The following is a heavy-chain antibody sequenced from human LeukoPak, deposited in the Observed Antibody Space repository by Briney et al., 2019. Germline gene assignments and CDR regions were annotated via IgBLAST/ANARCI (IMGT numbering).Heavy chain of an antibody. Sequence: GGSLRLSCVASGFTFSGYAMSWVRQAPGKGLEWVSSLSGSGDSTYYADSVKGRFTISRYNSKNTLYLQMDSLRAEDTAIYFCAKEALLSYGDYTYVEFWGQGTLVTVSS. V-gene: IGHV3-23*01. CDR2: LSGSGDST. CDR1: GFTFSGYA. J-gene: IGHJ4*02. D-gene: IGHD4-17*01. CDR3: AKEALLSYGDYTYVEF.